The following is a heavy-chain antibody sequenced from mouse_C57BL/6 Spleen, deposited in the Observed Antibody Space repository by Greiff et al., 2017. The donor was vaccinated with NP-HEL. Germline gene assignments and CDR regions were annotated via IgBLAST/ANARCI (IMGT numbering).Heavy chain of an antibody. Sequence: VKVVESGAELARPGASVKMSCKASGYTFTSYTMHWVKQRPGQGLEWIGYINPSSGYTKYNQKFKDKATLTADKSSSTAYMQLSSLTSEDSAVYYCASYGTPLFAYWGQGTLVTVSA. CDR1: GYTFTSYT. D-gene: IGHD2-1*01. V-gene: IGHV1-4*01. J-gene: IGHJ3*01. CDR3: ASYGTPLFAY. CDR2: INPSSGYT.